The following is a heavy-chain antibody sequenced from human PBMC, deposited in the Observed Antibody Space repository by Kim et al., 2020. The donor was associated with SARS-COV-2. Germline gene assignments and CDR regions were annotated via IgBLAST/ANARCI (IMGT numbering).Heavy chain of an antibody. J-gene: IGHJ3*02. Sequence: GGSLRLSCAASGITVSGNYMNWVRQAPGKGLEWVSVVYSGGETYYADSVKDRFSISRDISNNTLYLQLNSLRAEDTAVYYCARDPTGGNLDAFDIWGQGKMVTVSS. CDR3: ARDPTGGNLDAFDI. V-gene: IGHV3-66*01. CDR2: VYSGGET. CDR1: GITVSGNY. D-gene: IGHD1-1*01.